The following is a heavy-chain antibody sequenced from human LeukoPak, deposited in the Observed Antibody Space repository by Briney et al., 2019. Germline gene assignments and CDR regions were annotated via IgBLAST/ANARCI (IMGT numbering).Heavy chain of an antibody. V-gene: IGHV3-23*01. CDR1: GFTFSSYA. CDR2: ISDSGDYT. J-gene: IGHJ4*02. Sequence: PGGSLRLSCAGSGFTFSSYAMSWVRQAPGKGLEWVSAISDSGDYTYYADSVKGRFTISRDNSKNTLYLHVNNLRAEDTAVYYCAKDTSIGKYCTSGVCSPFDYWGQGTLVTVSS. CDR3: AKDTSIGKYCTSGVCSPFDY. D-gene: IGHD2-8*01.